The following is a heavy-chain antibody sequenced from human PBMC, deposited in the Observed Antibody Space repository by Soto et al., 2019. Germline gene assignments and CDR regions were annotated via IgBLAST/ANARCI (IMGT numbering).Heavy chain of an antibody. CDR2: ITSGGRSI. Sequence: PGGSLRLSCTASGFTFSDYEMSWVRQAPGKGLEWVSYITSGGRSIYYADSVKGRFIISRDNAENSLYLQMNSLRPEDTAVYYCVRRMASPDQWGQGTLVTVSS. V-gene: IGHV3-48*03. CDR1: GFTFSDYE. CDR3: VRRMASPDQ. J-gene: IGHJ4*02. D-gene: IGHD2-15*01.